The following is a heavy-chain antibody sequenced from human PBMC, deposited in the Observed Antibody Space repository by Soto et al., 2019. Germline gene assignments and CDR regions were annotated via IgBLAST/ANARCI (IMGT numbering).Heavy chain of an antibody. V-gene: IGHV3-33*01. Sequence: GGSLRLSCAAPGFTFSSYGMHWVRQAPGKGLEWVAVIWYDGSNKYYADSVKGRFTISRDNSKTTLYLQMNSLRAEDTAVYYCARDRAYSSSSRGDYYYGMDVWGQGTTVTVSS. CDR3: ARDRAYSSSSRGDYYYGMDV. J-gene: IGHJ6*02. CDR1: GFTFSSYG. CDR2: IWYDGSNK. D-gene: IGHD6-6*01.